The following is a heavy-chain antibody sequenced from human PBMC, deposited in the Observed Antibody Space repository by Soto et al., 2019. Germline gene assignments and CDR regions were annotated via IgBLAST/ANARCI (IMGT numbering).Heavy chain of an antibody. CDR1: GFTFSSYE. Sequence: GGSLRLSCAPSGFTFSSYEMNWVRQAPGKGLEWVSYISVSGTMRFYADAVKGRFTISRDNTKKILYLQMNSLRAEDTALYYCATAGLTGTVWGQGTTVTVSS. D-gene: IGHD3-9*01. J-gene: IGHJ6*02. CDR3: ATAGLTGTV. V-gene: IGHV3-48*03. CDR2: ISVSGTMR.